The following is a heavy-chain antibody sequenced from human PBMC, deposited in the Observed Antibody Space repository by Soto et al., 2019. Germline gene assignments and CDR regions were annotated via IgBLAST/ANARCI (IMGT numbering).Heavy chain of an antibody. J-gene: IGHJ6*02. D-gene: IGHD2-21*01. Sequence: ASVKVSCKASGYTFSGYSITCVRRAPGQVLEWMGRISGYNGNTNYARTLRGRLTLTTDTSTSTAYMELRSLTSDDTAVYYCARDVFCGGAPACPDMDVWGQGTTVTVSS. CDR2: ISGYNGNT. V-gene: IGHV1-18*04. CDR1: GYTFSGYS. CDR3: ARDVFCGGAPACPDMDV.